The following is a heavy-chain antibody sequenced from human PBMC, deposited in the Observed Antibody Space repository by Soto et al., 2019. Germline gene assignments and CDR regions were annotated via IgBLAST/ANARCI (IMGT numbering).Heavy chain of an antibody. CDR2: ISYDGSNK. D-gene: IGHD3-10*01. CDR1: GFTFSSYA. CDR3: ARDLGNYYGMDV. V-gene: IGHV3-30-3*01. J-gene: IGHJ6*02. Sequence: QVRLVESGGGVVQPGRSLRLSCAASGFTFSSYAMHWVRQAPGKGLEWVAVISYDGSNKYYADSVKGRFTISRDNSKNTLYLQMNSLRAEDTAVYYCARDLGNYYGMDVWGQGTTVTVSS.